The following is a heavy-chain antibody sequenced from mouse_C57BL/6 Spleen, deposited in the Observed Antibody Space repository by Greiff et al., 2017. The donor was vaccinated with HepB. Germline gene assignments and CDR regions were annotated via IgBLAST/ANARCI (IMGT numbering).Heavy chain of an antibody. CDR1: GYTFTSYW. Sequence: VQLQQPGAELVRPGTSVKLSCKASGYTFTSYWMHWVKQRPGQGLEWIGVIDPSDSYTNYNQKFKGKATLTVDTSSSTAYMQLSSLTSEDSAVYYCARYYDYDLAWFAYWGQGTLVTVSA. CDR3: ARYYDYDLAWFAY. CDR2: IDPSDSYT. J-gene: IGHJ3*01. V-gene: IGHV1-59*01. D-gene: IGHD2-4*01.